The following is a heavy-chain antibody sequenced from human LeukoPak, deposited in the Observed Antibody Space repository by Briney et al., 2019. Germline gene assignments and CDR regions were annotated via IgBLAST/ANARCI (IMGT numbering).Heavy chain of an antibody. Sequence: EASVKVSCKASGYTFTGYYMHWVRQAPGQGLEWMGWISAYNGNTNYAQKLQGRVTMTTDTSTSTAYMELRSLRSDDTAVYYCARVSWGNYYYYVDVWGKGTTVTISS. J-gene: IGHJ6*03. CDR1: GYTFTGYY. CDR3: ARVSWGNYYYYVDV. CDR2: ISAYNGNT. D-gene: IGHD3-16*01. V-gene: IGHV1-18*04.